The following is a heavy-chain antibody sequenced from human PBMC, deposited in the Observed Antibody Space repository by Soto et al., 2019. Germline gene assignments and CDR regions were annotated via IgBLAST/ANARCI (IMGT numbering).Heavy chain of an antibody. Sequence: SETLSLTCTVSGGSISSYYCSWIRQPPGKGLEWIGYIYYSGSTNYNPSLKSRVTISVDTSKNQFSLKLSSVTAADTAVYYCARIVPGYDYFDYWGQGTLVTVSS. D-gene: IGHD3-16*01. J-gene: IGHJ4*02. CDR2: IYYSGST. CDR3: ARIVPGYDYFDY. V-gene: IGHV4-59*01. CDR1: GGSISSYY.